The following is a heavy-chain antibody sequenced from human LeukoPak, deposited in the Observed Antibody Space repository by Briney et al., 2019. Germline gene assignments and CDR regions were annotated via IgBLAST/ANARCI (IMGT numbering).Heavy chain of an antibody. CDR2: IRYDGSNK. Sequence: GGSLRLSCAASGFTFSSYGMHWVRQAPGKGLEWVAFIRYDGSNKYYADSVKGRFTISRDNSKNTLYLQMNSLRAEDTAVYYCAKDLGITGTVEYFDYWGQGTLVTVSS. CDR1: GFTFSSYG. J-gene: IGHJ4*02. D-gene: IGHD1-20*01. V-gene: IGHV3-30*02. CDR3: AKDLGITGTVEYFDY.